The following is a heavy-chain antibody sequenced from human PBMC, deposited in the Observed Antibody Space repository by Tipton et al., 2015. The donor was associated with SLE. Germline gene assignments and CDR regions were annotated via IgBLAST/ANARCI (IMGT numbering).Heavy chain of an antibody. V-gene: IGHV3-74*01. CDR2: VNSDGSDT. CDR3: ARKGGYTSDVKYRYMDV. D-gene: IGHD1-1*01. Sequence: SLRLSFVASGFTFSDYWMHWVRQGPGKGLVWVSRVNSDGSDTIYADSVKGRFTISRDNAKNTLYLQMNSLRAEDTAVFHCARKGGYTSDVKYRYMDVWGKGTTVTVSS. CDR1: GFTFSDYW. J-gene: IGHJ6*04.